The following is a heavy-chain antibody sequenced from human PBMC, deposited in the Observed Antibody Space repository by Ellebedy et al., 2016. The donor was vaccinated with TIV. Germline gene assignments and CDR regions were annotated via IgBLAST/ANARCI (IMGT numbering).Heavy chain of an antibody. CDR3: ARSIASEPDYFDY. V-gene: IGHV3-33*01. J-gene: IGHJ4*02. CDR1: GFTFSSYG. D-gene: IGHD6-6*01. Sequence: GGSLRLXXAASGFTFSSYGMHWVRQAPGKGLEWVAVIWYDGSNKYYADSVKGRFTISRDNSKNTLYLQMNSLRAEDTAVYYCARSIASEPDYFDYWGQGTLVTVSS. CDR2: IWYDGSNK.